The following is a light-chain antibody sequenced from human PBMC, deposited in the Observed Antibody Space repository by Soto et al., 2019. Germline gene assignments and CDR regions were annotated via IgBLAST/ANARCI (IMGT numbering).Light chain of an antibody. CDR1: ESISTW. CDR2: AAS. V-gene: IGKV1-9*01. J-gene: IGKJ5*01. CDR3: QQLNSYPIT. Sequence: GDRVTITCRASESISTWLAWYQQKPGKAPKLLIYAASTLQNGVPSTFSGSGSGTEFTLTISSLQPEDFATYYCQQLNSYPITFGQGTRLEIK.